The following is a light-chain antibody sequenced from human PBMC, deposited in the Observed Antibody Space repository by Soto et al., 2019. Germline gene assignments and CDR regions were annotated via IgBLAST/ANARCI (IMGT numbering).Light chain of an antibody. CDR2: DAS. V-gene: IGKV1-5*01. CDR3: QQYNSYHT. Sequence: DIQMTQSPSTLCASVGDRVTITCRASQSISSWLAWYQQKPGKAPKLLIYDASSLDSGVPSRFSGSGSGTEFTLTISSLQPDDFATYYCQQYNSYHTFGQGTKVDIK. J-gene: IGKJ2*01. CDR1: QSISSW.